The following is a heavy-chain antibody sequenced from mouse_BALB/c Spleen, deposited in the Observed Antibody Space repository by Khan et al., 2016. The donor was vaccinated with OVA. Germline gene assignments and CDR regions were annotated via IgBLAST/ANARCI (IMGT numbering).Heavy chain of an antibody. CDR3: ARKDYYDYDPFPY. CDR2: ISYSGNT. D-gene: IGHD2-4*01. J-gene: IGHJ3*01. Sequence: VQLQQSGPGLVKPSQSLSLTCTVTGYSITSEYTWNWIRQFPGNKLEWMGFISYSGNTRYNPSLKSRISITRDTSKNQFFLQLNSVTSEDTATYYCARKDYYDYDPFPYWGQGNLVTVSA. CDR1: GYSITSEYT. V-gene: IGHV3-2*02.